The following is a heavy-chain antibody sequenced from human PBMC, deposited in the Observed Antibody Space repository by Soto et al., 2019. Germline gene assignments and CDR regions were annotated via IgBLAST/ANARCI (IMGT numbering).Heavy chain of an antibody. J-gene: IGHJ5*01. CDR2: IYYTGTT. CDR1: GGSISSYY. CDR3: ARLGGFYQSLDS. V-gene: IGHV4-59*08. Sequence: SQTLSLTCTVSGGSISSYYWSWIRQPPGKGLEWIGYIYYTGTTTYNPSIKSRVTISVDSSKNQFSLNLTSVSAADTAVYYCARLGGFYQSLDSWGQGTLVTVS. D-gene: IGHD3-22*01.